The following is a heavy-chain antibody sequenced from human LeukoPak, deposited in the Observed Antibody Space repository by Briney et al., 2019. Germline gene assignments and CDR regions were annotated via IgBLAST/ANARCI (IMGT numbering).Heavy chain of an antibody. Sequence: PGGSLRLSCLASKFTFNNYAMTWVRQAPGKGLEWVSTISTSGGSTYYADSVAGRFTISRDNSKNTLDLQMNSLRAEDTAVYYCAKETGSGGDPFDYWGQGTLVTVSS. D-gene: IGHD2-21*02. CDR3: AKETGSGGDPFDY. J-gene: IGHJ4*02. V-gene: IGHV3-23*01. CDR2: ISTSGGST. CDR1: KFTFNNYA.